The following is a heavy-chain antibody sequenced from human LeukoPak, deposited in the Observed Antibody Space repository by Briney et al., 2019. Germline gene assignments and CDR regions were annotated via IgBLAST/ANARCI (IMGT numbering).Heavy chain of an antibody. J-gene: IGHJ3*01. V-gene: IGHV1-2*02. D-gene: IGHD4-23*01. CDR3: ALQTVAGAFDV. CDR2: INPTSCGT. CDR1: GYSFTGYY. Sequence: GASVKVSCKASGYSFTGYYMHWVRQAPGQGLERMGLINPTSCGTNYSQKFQGRVTMTTDTSINTAYMELSRLRSGDTAVYYCALQTVAGAFDVWGQGTMVTVSS.